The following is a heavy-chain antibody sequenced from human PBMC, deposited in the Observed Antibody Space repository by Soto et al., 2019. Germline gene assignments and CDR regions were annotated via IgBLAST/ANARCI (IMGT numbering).Heavy chain of an antibody. V-gene: IGHV4-61*01. CDR2: IYYSGST. CDR1: GGSVSSGSYY. CDR3: ASRLVDNDY. J-gene: IGHJ4*02. Sequence: PSETLSLTCTVSGGSVSSGSYYWSWIRQPPGKGLEWIGYIYYSGSTNYNPSLKSRVTISVDTSKNQFSLKLSPVTAADTAVYYCASRLVDNDYWGQGTLVTVSS. D-gene: IGHD6-19*01.